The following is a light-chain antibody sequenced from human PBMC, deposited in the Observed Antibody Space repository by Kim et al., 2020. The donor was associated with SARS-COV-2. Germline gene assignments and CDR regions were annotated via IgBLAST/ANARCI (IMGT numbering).Light chain of an antibody. CDR1: KLGEKY. CDR2: QDS. J-gene: IGLJ2*01. V-gene: IGLV3-1*01. Sequence: SYELTQPPSVSVSPGQTASITCSGDKLGEKYACWYQQKPGQSPVVVIHQDSKRPSGIPERFSGSNSGNTATLTISGTQAMDEADYYCQAWDSSTVVFGGG. CDR3: QAWDSSTVV.